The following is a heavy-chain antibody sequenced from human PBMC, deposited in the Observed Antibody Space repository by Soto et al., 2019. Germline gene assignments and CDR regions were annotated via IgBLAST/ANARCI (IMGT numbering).Heavy chain of an antibody. V-gene: IGHV4-59*08. CDR3: ARLGGYYQSLDT. J-gene: IGHJ5*02. Sequence: SETLSLTCTVSGGSIDSYYWTWIRQPPGKGLEWIGYVYYTGTTTYSPTLKSRVTISVDTSMNQISLKLSSVTAADTAFYYCARLGGYYQSLDTWGQGTLVTVSS. CDR2: VYYTGTT. D-gene: IGHD3-22*01. CDR1: GGSIDSYY.